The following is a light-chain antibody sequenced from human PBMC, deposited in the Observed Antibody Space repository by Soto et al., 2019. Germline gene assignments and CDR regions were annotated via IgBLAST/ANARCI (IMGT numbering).Light chain of an antibody. V-gene: IGKV1-39*01. Sequence: DIQMTQSPSSLSASVGDRITITCRASQSISNYLNWYQQKPGKAPKLLTYAAFSLQSGVPSRFSGSGSGTEFTLTISSLQPEDFASYYCQQSFSAPLTFGGGTKVDIK. CDR3: QQSFSAPLT. CDR1: QSISNY. J-gene: IGKJ4*01. CDR2: AAF.